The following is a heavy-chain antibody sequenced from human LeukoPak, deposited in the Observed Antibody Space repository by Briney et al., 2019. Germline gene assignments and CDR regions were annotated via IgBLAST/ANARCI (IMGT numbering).Heavy chain of an antibody. V-gene: IGHV4-59*01. CDR1: GGSISSYY. J-gene: IGHJ5*02. CDR2: IYYSGST. CDR3: ARAREYCSSTSCYRWFDP. Sequence: PSETLSLTCTVSGGSISSYYWSWIRQPPGKGLEGRGYIYYSGSTNYNPSLKSRVTISVDTSKNQFSLKLSSVTAADTAVYYCARAREYCSSTSCYRWFDPWGQGTLVTVSS. D-gene: IGHD2-2*02.